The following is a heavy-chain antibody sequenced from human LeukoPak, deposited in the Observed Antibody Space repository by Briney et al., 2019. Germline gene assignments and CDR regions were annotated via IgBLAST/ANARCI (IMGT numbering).Heavy chain of an antibody. V-gene: IGHV4-59*01. D-gene: IGHD3-16*01. Sequence: SETLSLTCTVSGGSITSYYWSWIRQPPGKGLEWIGYIYYSGSTNYNPSLKSRVTISVDTSKNQFSLKLSSVTAADTVVYYCARGGGMGYYYYYMDVWGKGTTVTISS. CDR1: GGSITSYY. CDR3: ARGGGMGYYYYYMDV. CDR2: IYYSGST. J-gene: IGHJ6*03.